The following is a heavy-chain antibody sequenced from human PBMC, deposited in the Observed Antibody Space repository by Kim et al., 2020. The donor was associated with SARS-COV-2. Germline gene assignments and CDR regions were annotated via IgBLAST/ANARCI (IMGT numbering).Heavy chain of an antibody. Sequence: ASVKVSCKASGYTFKSYPIHWLRQAPGQRLEWMGWVNAANDETKYSQKFQGRVTITRDTSATTAYMDLRSLTFEDTAIYYCARDMNPTVYDYWGQGTLGT. V-gene: IGHV1-3*01. CDR1: GYTFKSYP. J-gene: IGHJ4*02. CDR3: ARDMNPTVYDY. D-gene: IGHD4-4*01. CDR2: VNAANDET.